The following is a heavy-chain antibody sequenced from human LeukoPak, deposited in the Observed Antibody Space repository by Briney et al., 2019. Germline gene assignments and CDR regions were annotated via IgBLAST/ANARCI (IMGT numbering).Heavy chain of an antibody. J-gene: IGHJ4*02. CDR3: ASREWFGDRRYYFDY. D-gene: IGHD3-10*01. V-gene: IGHV1-69*04. CDR1: GGTFSSYA. CDR2: IIPILGIA. Sequence: ASVKVSCKASGGTFSSYAISWVRQAPGQGLEWMGRIIPILGIANYAQKFQGRVTITADKSTSTAYMELSSLRSEDTAVYYCASREWFGDRRYYFDYWGQGTLVTVSS.